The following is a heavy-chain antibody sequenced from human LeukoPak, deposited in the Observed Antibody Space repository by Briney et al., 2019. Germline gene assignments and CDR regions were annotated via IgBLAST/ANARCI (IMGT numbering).Heavy chain of an antibody. CDR3: ARDSSYAFDI. J-gene: IGHJ3*02. CDR2: IYYSGSS. CDR1: GDSIRGADFY. V-gene: IGHV4-31*03. Sequence: PSETLSLTCTVSGDSIRGADFYWSWIRQHRGKGLEWIGYIYYSGSSYYNPSLKSRASISVDTSKNDFSLKLASVTAADTAVYSCARDSSYAFDIWGQGTMVTVSS.